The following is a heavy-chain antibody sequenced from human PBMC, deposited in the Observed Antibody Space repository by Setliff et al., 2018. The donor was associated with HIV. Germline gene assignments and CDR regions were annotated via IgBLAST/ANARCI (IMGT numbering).Heavy chain of an antibody. Sequence: SGPTLVNPTQTLTLTCTFSGFSLTTSGIRVTWVRQPPGKALEWLARIDWEDDKFYSTSLKTRLTISKDTSKNQVVLTMTNMGPLDTATYFCARTYGSASKLDYWGPGTQVTV. CDR3: ARTYGSASKLDY. J-gene: IGHJ4*02. D-gene: IGHD3-10*01. CDR2: IDWEDDK. CDR1: GFSLTTSGIR. V-gene: IGHV2-70*04.